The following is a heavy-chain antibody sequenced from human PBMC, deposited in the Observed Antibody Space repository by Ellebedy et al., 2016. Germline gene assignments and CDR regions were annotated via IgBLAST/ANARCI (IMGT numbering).Heavy chain of an antibody. D-gene: IGHD3-10*01. CDR1: GFTVSSNY. V-gene: IGHV3-66*01. J-gene: IGHJ4*02. CDR2: IYSGGST. CDR3: ARDRANTMVRGVIDY. Sequence: GESLKISCAASGFTVSSNYMSWVRQAPGKGLEWVSVIYSGGSTYYADSVKGRFTISRDNSKNTLYLQMNSLRAEDTAVYYCARDRANTMVRGVIDYWGQGTLVTVSS.